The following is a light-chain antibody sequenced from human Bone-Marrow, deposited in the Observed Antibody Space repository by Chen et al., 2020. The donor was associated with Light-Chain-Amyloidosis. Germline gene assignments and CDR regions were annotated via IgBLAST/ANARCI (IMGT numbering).Light chain of an antibody. J-gene: IGLJ3*02. V-gene: IGLV6-57*01. CDR3: QSYQGSSQGV. CDR1: SGSIATNY. CDR2: EDD. Sequence: NFMLTQPHSVSESPGKTVIISCTRSSGSIATNYVQWYQQRPGSSPTTVIYEDDQRPSGVPDRFSGSIDRPSNSASLTISGLKTEDDADYYCQSYQGSSQGVFGGGTNLTVL.